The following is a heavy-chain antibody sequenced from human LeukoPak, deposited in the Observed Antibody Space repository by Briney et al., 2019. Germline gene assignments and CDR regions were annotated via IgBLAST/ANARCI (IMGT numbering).Heavy chain of an antibody. CDR2: INAGNGNT. V-gene: IGHV1-3*01. CDR1: GYTFTSYA. Sequence: ASVKVSCKASGYTFTSYAMHWVRQAPGQRLEWMGWINAGNGNTKYSQKFQGRVTITRDTSASTAYMELSSLRSEDTAMYYCARASISPWGPKFFDYWGQGTLVTVSS. CDR3: ARASISPWGPKFFDY. J-gene: IGHJ4*02. D-gene: IGHD6-6*01.